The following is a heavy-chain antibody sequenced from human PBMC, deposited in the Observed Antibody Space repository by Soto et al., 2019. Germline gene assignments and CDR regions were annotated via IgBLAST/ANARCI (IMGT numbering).Heavy chain of an antibody. CDR2: ISYDGSNK. V-gene: IGHV3-30*18. Sequence: PGGSLRRSWAASGFTFSSYGMHWVRQAPGKGLEWVAVISYDGSNKYYADSVKGRFTISRDNSKNTLYLQMNSLRAEDTAVYYCAKVRYCSGGSCYSAAFDIWGQGTMVTVSS. CDR3: AKVRYCSGGSCYSAAFDI. J-gene: IGHJ3*02. CDR1: GFTFSSYG. D-gene: IGHD2-15*01.